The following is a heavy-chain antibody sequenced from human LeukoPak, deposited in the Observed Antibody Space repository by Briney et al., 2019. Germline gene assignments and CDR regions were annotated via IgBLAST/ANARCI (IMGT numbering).Heavy chain of an antibody. CDR1: GFAFSSYA. J-gene: IGHJ6*02. CDR3: AKDGTYYYGSGRPSLVYYYGMDV. Sequence: GGSLRLSCAASGFAFSSYAMSWVRQAPGKGLEWVSAISGSGGSTYYADSVKGRFTISRDNSKNTLYLQMNSLRAEDTAVYYCAKDGTYYYGSGRPSLVYYYGMDVWGQGTTVTVSS. V-gene: IGHV3-23*01. CDR2: ISGSGGST. D-gene: IGHD3-10*01.